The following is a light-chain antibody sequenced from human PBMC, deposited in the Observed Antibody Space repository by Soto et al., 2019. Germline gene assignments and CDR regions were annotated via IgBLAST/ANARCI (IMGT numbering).Light chain of an antibody. CDR1: QSVSSSY. Sequence: EIGSTQSPGTLSLSTGERATLSCRASQSVSSSYLAWYQQKPGQAPRLLIYGASSRATGIPDRFSGSGSGTDFTLTISRLEPEDSAVYYCQHYNNWLTWTFGQGTKVDI. CDR3: QHYNNWLTWT. J-gene: IGKJ1*01. V-gene: IGKV3-20*01. CDR2: GAS.